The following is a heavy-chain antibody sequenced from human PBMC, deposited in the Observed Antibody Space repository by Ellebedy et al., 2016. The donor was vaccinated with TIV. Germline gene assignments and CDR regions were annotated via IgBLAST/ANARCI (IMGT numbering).Heavy chain of an antibody. Sequence: GESLKISXSASGFTFSSYAMHWVRQAPGKGLEYVSAISSNGGSTYYADSVKGRFTISRDNSKNTLYLQMSSLRAEDTAVYYCVKEEEGVGATTFDYWGQGTLVTVSS. CDR2: ISSNGGST. D-gene: IGHD1-26*01. CDR3: VKEEEGVGATTFDY. V-gene: IGHV3-64D*06. J-gene: IGHJ4*02. CDR1: GFTFSSYA.